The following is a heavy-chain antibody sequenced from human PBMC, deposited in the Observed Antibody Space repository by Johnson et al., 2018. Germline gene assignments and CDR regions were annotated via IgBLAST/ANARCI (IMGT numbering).Heavy chain of an antibody. J-gene: IGHJ3*02. Sequence: QVQLQESGPGLVKPSETLSLTCTVSGGSISSYYWSWIRQPPGKGLEWIGYIYYSGNTIYNPSLKSRVTISVDTSKNQFSLKLSSVTAADTAVYYCAREGGWGAFDIWGQGTMVTVSS. CDR2: IYYSGNT. CDR1: GGSISSYY. CDR3: AREGGWGAFDI. D-gene: IGHD3-10*01. V-gene: IGHV4-59*01.